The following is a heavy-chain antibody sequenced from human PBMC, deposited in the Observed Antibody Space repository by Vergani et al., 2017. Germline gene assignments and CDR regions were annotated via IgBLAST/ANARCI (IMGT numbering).Heavy chain of an antibody. D-gene: IGHD4-17*01. Sequence: QVQLQESGPGLVKPSQTLALTCTVSGGSISSGSYYWSWIRQPAGKGLEWIGRIYTSGSTNYNPSLKSRVTISVDTSKNQFSLKLSSVTAADTAVYYCARXFASTVTDYYGMDVWGQGTTVTVSS. V-gene: IGHV4-61*02. CDR1: GGSISSGSYY. CDR3: ARXFASTVTDYYGMDV. CDR2: IYTSGST. J-gene: IGHJ6*02.